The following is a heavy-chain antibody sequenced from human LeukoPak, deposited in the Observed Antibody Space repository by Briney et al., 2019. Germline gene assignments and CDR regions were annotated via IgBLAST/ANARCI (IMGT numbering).Heavy chain of an antibody. D-gene: IGHD1-26*01. V-gene: IGHV3-23*01. CDR1: GFTFSSSA. CDR2: ITGDGGAT. J-gene: IGHJ4*02. Sequence: GGSLRLSCTTSGFTFSSSAMSWVRQAPGKGLEWLSVITGDGGATYYADSAKGRFTISKDNSKNTLYLQINSLRAEDTALYYCTKSVGTRPDYWGQGTLVTVSS. CDR3: TKSVGTRPDY.